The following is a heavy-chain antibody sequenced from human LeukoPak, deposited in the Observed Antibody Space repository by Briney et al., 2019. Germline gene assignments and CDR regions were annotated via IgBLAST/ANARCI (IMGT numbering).Heavy chain of an antibody. D-gene: IGHD3-22*01. CDR2: IYYSGST. CDR1: GGSISSGGYY. CDR3: ARGPNRSSGYYH. J-gene: IGHJ5*02. Sequence: SQTLSLTCTVSGGSISSGGYYWSWIRQHPGKGLEWIGYIYYSGSTYYNPSLKSRVTISVDTSKNHFSLKLSSVTAADTAVYYCARGPNRSSGYYHWGQGTLVTVSS. V-gene: IGHV4-31*03.